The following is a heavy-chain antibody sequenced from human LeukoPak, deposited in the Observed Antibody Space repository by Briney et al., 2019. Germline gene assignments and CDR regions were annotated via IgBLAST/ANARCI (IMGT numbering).Heavy chain of an antibody. CDR2: ISGSGGST. CDR1: GFTFSSYA. J-gene: IGHJ4*02. V-gene: IGHV3-23*01. CDR3: AKERYSSGWYSDY. D-gene: IGHD6-19*01. Sequence: GGSLRLSCAASGFTFSSYAMTWVRQAPGKGLEWVSAISGSGGSTYYADSVKGRLTISRDNSNNTLYLQMNSLRAEDTAVYYCAKERYSSGWYSDYWGQGTLVTVSS.